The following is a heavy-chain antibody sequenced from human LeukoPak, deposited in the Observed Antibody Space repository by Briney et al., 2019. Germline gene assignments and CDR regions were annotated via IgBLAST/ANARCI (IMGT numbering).Heavy chain of an antibody. CDR3: ARLGAYDSSGYYDY. Sequence: GGSLRLSCAASGFTFSNYWMSWVRQAPGKGLEWVANIKQDGSEKYYVDSVKGRFTISRDNAKNSLYLQMNSLRAEDTAVYYCARLGAYDSSGYYDYWGQGTLVTVSS. CDR2: IKQDGSEK. J-gene: IGHJ4*02. V-gene: IGHV3-7*01. D-gene: IGHD3-22*01. CDR1: GFTFSNYW.